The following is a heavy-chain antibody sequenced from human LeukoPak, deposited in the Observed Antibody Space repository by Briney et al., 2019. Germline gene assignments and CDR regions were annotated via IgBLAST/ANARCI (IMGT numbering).Heavy chain of an antibody. V-gene: IGHV3-23*01. CDR3: ANEIRPNDY. J-gene: IGHJ4*02. Sequence: GGSLRLSCAASDFDFSSHAMTWVRQAPGKGLEWVSAISISGTKTYYGDSVKGRFIISRDNSKNTLYLRMNSLRVEDTAVYYCANEIRPNDYWGQGTLVTVSS. CDR1: DFDFSSHA. CDR2: ISISGTKT. D-gene: IGHD4-17*01.